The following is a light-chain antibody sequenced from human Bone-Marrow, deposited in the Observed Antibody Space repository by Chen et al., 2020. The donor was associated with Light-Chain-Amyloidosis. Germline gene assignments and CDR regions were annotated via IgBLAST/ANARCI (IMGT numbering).Light chain of an antibody. V-gene: IGKV3-15*01. Sequence: EIVMTQSPATLSVSPGERDTLSCRASQSVSSNLAWYQQKPGQAPRLLIYGASTRATGIPARLSGRGSGTEFTLTISSMQSEDLAVDYCQQYNNWPPITFGQGTRLEIK. CDR1: QSVSSN. J-gene: IGKJ5*01. CDR3: QQYNNWPPIT. CDR2: GAS.